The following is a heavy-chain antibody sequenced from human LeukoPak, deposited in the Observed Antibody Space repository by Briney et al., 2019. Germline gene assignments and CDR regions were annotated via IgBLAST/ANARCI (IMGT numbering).Heavy chain of an antibody. D-gene: IGHD3-16*01. CDR1: GFTFSSYT. V-gene: IGHV3-23*01. Sequence: GGSLRLSCVGSGFTFSSYTMTWVRQAPGKGLEWVSAIGGRGGSTYYADSVKGRFTISRDNSKNTVYLQMNSLRADDTAVYYCAKEGGAWGQGTLVSVSS. CDR3: AKEGGA. J-gene: IGHJ5*02. CDR2: IGGRGGST.